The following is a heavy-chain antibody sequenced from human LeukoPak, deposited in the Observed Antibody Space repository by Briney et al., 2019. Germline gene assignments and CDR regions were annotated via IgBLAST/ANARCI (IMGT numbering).Heavy chain of an antibody. CDR3: ARMGYYYDSSGYWEYFQH. CDR2: IYHSGST. V-gene: IGHV4-38-2*02. D-gene: IGHD3-22*01. J-gene: IGHJ1*01. Sequence: SETLSLTCTVSGYSISSGYYWGWIRQPPGKGLEWIGSIYHSGSTYYNPSLKSRVTISVDTSKNQFSLKLSSVTAADTAVYYCARMGYYYDSSGYWEYFQHWGQGTLVTVSS. CDR1: GYSISSGYY.